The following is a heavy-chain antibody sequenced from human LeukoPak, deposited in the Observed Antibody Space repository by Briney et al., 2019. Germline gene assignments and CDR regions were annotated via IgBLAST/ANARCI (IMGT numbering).Heavy chain of an antibody. V-gene: IGHV3-30*02. CDR3: AKDLVSYCSSTSCSSPFDY. D-gene: IGHD2-2*01. CDR2: IRYDGSNK. J-gene: IGHJ4*02. CDR1: GFTFSSYG. Sequence: GGSLRLSCAASGFTFSSYGMHWVRQAPGKGLEWVAFIRYDGSNKYYADSVKGRFTISRDNSKNTLYLQMNSLRAEDTAVYYCAKDLVSYCSSTSCSSPFDYWGQGTLVTVSS.